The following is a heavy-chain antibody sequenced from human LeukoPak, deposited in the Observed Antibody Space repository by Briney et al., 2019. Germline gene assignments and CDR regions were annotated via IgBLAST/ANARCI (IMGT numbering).Heavy chain of an antibody. D-gene: IGHD6-13*01. CDR1: GFTFSSYS. V-gene: IGHV3-21*01. Sequence: PGGSLRLSCAASGFTFSSYSMNWVRQAPGKGLEWVSSISSSSSYIYYAESVKGRFTISRVNAKNSLYLQMNSLRAEDTAVYYCARGGIAAQRRDVFDIWGQGTMVTVSS. CDR3: ARGGIAAQRRDVFDI. CDR2: ISSSSSYI. J-gene: IGHJ3*02.